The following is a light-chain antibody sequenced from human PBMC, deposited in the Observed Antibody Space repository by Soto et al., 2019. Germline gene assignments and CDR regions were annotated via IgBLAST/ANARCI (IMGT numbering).Light chain of an antibody. Sequence: QSVRTRVASVSGAPGQGVSIFCTGSSSNIGAGYDIHWYQQPPGTAPKLLIYGNNNRPSGVPDRFSGSKSGTSASLAITGLQAEDEADYYCQSSDSSLSRVFGTGTKVTVL. CDR1: SSNIGAGYD. J-gene: IGLJ1*01. CDR2: GNN. V-gene: IGLV1-40*01. CDR3: QSSDSSLSRV.